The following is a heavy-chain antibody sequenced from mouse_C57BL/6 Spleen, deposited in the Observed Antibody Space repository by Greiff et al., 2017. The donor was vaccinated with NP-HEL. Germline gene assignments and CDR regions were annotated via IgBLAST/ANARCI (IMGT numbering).Heavy chain of an antibody. D-gene: IGHD1-3*01. J-gene: IGHJ2*01. V-gene: IGHV5-6*01. CDR2: ISSGGSYT. CDR3: ARPSVEFDY. Sequence: EVQLQQSGGDLVKPGGSLKLSCAASGFTFSSYGMSWVRQTPDKRLEWVATISSGGSYTYYPDSVKGRFTISRDNAKNTLYLQMSSLKSEDTAMYYCARPSVEFDYWGQGTTLTVSS. CDR1: GFTFSSYG.